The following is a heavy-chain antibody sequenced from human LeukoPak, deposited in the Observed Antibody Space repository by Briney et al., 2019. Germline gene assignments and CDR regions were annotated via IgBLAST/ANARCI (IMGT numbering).Heavy chain of an antibody. Sequence: GGSLRLSCAASGFTFSSYWMSWLRQAPGKGLEWVANIKQDGSEKYYVDSVKGRFTISRDNAKNSLYLQMNSMRAEDTAVYYCARDLMIAARRWFDPWGQGTLFAVSS. CDR1: GFTFSSYW. CDR2: IKQDGSEK. D-gene: IGHD6-6*01. V-gene: IGHV3-7*01. CDR3: ARDLMIAARRWFDP. J-gene: IGHJ5*02.